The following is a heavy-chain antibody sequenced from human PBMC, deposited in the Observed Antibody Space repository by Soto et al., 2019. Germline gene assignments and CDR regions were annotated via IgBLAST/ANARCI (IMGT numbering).Heavy chain of an antibody. Sequence: SETLSLTCTVSGGSISSYYWSWIRQPPGKGLEWIGYIHYSGSTNYNPSLKSRVTISVDTSKNQFSLKLSSVTAADTAVYCCARAWSRLWSGYWQDLHWFDPWGQGTLVTVSS. CDR3: ARAWSRLWSGYWQDLHWFDP. V-gene: IGHV4-59*01. CDR1: GGSISSYY. J-gene: IGHJ5*02. D-gene: IGHD3-3*01. CDR2: IHYSGST.